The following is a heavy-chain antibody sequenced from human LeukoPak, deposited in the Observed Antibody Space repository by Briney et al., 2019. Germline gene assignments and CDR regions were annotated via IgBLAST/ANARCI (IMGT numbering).Heavy chain of an antibody. Sequence: PSETLSLTCSVSGGSVSSYYWSWIRQSPGKGLEWIGCIHNSGRTNYNPSLKSRVTGFVDTSKNQVSLRLSSVTAADTAVYYCARHGTISSESYFDYWGQGALVTVSS. CDR3: ARHGTISSESYFDY. V-gene: IGHV4-59*08. J-gene: IGHJ4*02. CDR1: GGSVSSYY. CDR2: IHNSGRT. D-gene: IGHD1-14*01.